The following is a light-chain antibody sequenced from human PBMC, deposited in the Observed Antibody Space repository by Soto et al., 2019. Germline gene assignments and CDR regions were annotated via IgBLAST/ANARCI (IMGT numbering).Light chain of an antibody. CDR3: QQRFHAPWT. V-gene: IGKV3-11*01. J-gene: IGKJ1*01. CDR1: QSVTNF. Sequence: EILLTQSPDTLSLSPGERATLSCRASQSVTNFLVCYQQKPGQAPRALIYDAAHRAPGIPARFSGSGSGTDVPLTISSLEPEDFAVYSCQQRFHAPWTFGQGTRVDIK. CDR2: DAA.